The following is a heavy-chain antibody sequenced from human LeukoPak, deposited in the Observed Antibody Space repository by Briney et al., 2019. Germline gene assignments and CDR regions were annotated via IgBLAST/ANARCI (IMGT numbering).Heavy chain of an antibody. V-gene: IGHV1-69*13. CDR1: GGTFSSSA. J-gene: IGHJ3*01. D-gene: IGHD4-17*01. Sequence: GASVKVSCKASGGTFSSSAISWVRQAPGQGLEWLGGILPIFGSSNYAQNFRGRVTITADESTSTAYMELSSLRSEDTAVYYCASVTTVTTKGHGAFDVWGQGTMVTVSS. CDR3: ASVTTVTTKGHGAFDV. CDR2: ILPIFGSS.